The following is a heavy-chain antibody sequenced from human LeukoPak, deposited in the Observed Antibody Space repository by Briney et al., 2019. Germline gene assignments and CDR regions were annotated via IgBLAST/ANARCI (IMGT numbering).Heavy chain of an antibody. CDR1: GGSISSSSYY. Sequence: PSETLSLTCTVSGGSISSSSYYWGWIRQPPGKGLEWIGSIYYSGSTYYNPSLKSRVTISVDTSKNQFSLKLSSVTAADTAVYYCARPRDSSGGYFDYWSQGTLVTVSS. V-gene: IGHV4-39*01. J-gene: IGHJ4*02. CDR2: IYYSGST. CDR3: ARPRDSSGGYFDY. D-gene: IGHD6-19*01.